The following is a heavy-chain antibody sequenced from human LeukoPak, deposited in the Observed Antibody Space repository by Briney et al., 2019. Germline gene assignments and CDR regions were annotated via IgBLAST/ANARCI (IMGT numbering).Heavy chain of an antibody. Sequence: ASVKVSCKSSGYTFICYYLHWVRQAPGQGLEWMGWIHPNNGDTYYAQTFQGRVTMTRDTSIRTAYMELSRLRSNDTAVYYCAIRTGTNSFFDFWGQGTLVTVSS. CDR2: IHPNNGDT. D-gene: IGHD4-17*01. J-gene: IGHJ4*02. V-gene: IGHV1-2*02. CDR3: AIRTGTNSFFDF. CDR1: GYTFICYY.